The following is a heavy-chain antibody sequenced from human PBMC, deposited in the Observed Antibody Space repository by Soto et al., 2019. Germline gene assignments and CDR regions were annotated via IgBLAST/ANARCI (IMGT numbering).Heavy chain of an antibody. V-gene: IGHV3-33*01. J-gene: IGHJ6*04. CDR1: GFTFSSYG. D-gene: IGHD6-13*01. CDR2: IWYDGSNK. CDR3: ARDFSSSWGPMDV. Sequence: GGSLRLSCAASGFTFSSYGMHWVRQAPGKGLEWVAVIWYDGSNKYYADSVTGRFTISRDNAKNSLYLQMNSLRAEDTAVYYCARDFSSSWGPMDVWGKGTTVTVSS.